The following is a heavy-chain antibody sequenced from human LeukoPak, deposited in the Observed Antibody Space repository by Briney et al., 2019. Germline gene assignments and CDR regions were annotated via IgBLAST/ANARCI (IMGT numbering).Heavy chain of an antibody. V-gene: IGHV3-15*01. CDR3: AKSKPPREYCSATSCYAGFGAFDI. Sequence: RPGGSLRLSCAASGFTFSNAWMSWVRQAPGKGLEWVGRIKSKTDGGTTDYAAPVKGRFTISRDDSKNTLYLQMNSLRTEDTAVYYCAKSKPPREYCSATSCYAGFGAFDIWGQGTMVTVSS. CDR1: GFTFSNAW. D-gene: IGHD2-2*01. CDR2: IKSKTDGGTT. J-gene: IGHJ3*02.